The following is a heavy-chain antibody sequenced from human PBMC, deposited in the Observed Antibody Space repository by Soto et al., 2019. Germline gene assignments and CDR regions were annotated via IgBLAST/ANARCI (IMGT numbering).Heavy chain of an antibody. D-gene: IGHD6-13*01. CDR3: ARDILAAADPPSNWFDP. V-gene: IGHV3-33*01. J-gene: IGHJ5*02. CDR2: IWYDGSNK. Sequence: QVQLVESGGGVVQPGRSLRLSCAASGFTFSSYGMHWVRQAPGKGLEWVAVIWYDGSNKYYADSVKGRFTISRDNSKNTLYLQMNSMRDEDTSVYYCARDILAAADPPSNWFDPWGQGTLVTVSS. CDR1: GFTFSSYG.